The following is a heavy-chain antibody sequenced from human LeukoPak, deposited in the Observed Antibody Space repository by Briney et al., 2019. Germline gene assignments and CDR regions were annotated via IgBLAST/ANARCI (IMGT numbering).Heavy chain of an antibody. V-gene: IGHV3-7*01. CDR2: IKKDGSEK. J-gene: IGHJ4*02. CDR1: GDTLSGHW. CDR3: AIGGTYGSGS. D-gene: IGHD3-10*01. Sequence: GGSLRLSCVASGDTLSGHWMTWVRQAPGKGLEWVANIKKDGSEKYYVDSVKGRFTISRDNAKNTVYLQMNSLRAEDTAVYYCAIGGTYGSGSWGQGTLVTVSS.